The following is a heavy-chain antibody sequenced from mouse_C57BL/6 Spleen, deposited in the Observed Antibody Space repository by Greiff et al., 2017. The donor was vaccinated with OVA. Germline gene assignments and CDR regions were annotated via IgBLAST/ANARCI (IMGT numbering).Heavy chain of an antibody. CDR1: GYTFTDYE. J-gene: IGHJ2*01. D-gene: IGHD2-1*01. CDR2: IDPETGGT. Sequence: QVQLQQSGAELVRPGASVTLSCKASGYTFTDYEMHWVKQTPVHGLEWIGAIDPETGGTAYNQKFKGKAILTADKSSSTAYMELRSLTSEDSAVYYCTRDGNYGFDYWGQGTTRTVSS. CDR3: TRDGNYGFDY. V-gene: IGHV1-15*01.